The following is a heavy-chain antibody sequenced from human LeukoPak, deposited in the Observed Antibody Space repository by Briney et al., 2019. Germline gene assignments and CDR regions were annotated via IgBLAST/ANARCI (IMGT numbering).Heavy chain of an antibody. V-gene: IGHV1-18*01. J-gene: IGHJ3*02. CDR1: GYTFSSHG. CDR2: ISAYNGNT. Sequence: ASVKVSCKASGYTFSSHGISWVRQAPRQGLEWMAWISAYNGNTNYAQKLQGRVTMTTDTSTSTAYMELRSLRSDDTAVYYCARSTTKAFDIWGQGTMVTVSS. CDR3: ARSTTKAFDI. D-gene: IGHD4-17*01.